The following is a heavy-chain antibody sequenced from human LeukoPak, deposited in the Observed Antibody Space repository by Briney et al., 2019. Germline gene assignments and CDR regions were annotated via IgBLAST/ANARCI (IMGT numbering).Heavy chain of an antibody. D-gene: IGHD6-6*01. CDR2: INPNSGGT. CDR1: GYTFTGYY. V-gene: IGHV1-2*02. CDR3: ARAMGLYSSSSKGFAY. J-gene: IGHJ4*02. Sequence: ASVKVSCKASGYTFTGYYMHWVRQAPGQGLEWMGWINPNSGGTNYAQKFQGRVTMTRDTSISTAYMELSRLRSDDTAVYYCARAMGLYSSSSKGFAYWGQGTLATVSS.